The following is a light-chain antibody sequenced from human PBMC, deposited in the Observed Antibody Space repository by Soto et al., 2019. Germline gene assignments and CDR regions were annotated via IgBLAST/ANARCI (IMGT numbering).Light chain of an antibody. CDR3: QQYNNWPLLT. CDR1: QSVTSNY. Sequence: EIVMTQSPGTLSLSPGERATLSCGASQSVTSNYLAWYQQKPGQAPRLLIFGASIRVKGIPDRFSGSGSGTDFTLTISRLEPEDFAVYYCQQYNNWPLLTFGGGTKVDIK. V-gene: IGKV3-20*01. J-gene: IGKJ4*01. CDR2: GAS.